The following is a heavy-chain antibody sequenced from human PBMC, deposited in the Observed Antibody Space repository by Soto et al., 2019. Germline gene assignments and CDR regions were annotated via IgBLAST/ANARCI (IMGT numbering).Heavy chain of an antibody. V-gene: IGHV4-59*01. D-gene: IGHD3-9*01. J-gene: IGHJ5*02. CDR2: IYYSGST. Sequence: PSETLSLTCTVSGGSISSYYWSWIRQPPGKGLEWIGYIYYSGSTNYNPSLKSRVTISVDTSKNQFSLKLSSVTAAGTAVYYCARTHYDILTGYFRYNWFDPWGQGTLVTVSS. CDR3: ARTHYDILTGYFRYNWFDP. CDR1: GGSISSYY.